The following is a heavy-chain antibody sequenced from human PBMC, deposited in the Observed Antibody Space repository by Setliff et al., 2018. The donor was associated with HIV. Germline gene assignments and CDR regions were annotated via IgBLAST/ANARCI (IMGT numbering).Heavy chain of an antibody. V-gene: IGHV3-33*06. Sequence: PGGSLRLSCAASGFTFSYAWMNWVRQAPGKGLEWVAIIWYDGSKKYYADSVKGRFTMSRDNSKNTLYLQMNSLRAEDTAVYYCAKDHKGYYYDSSGYHYEGVDYWGQGTLVTVSS. D-gene: IGHD3-22*01. CDR2: IWYDGSKK. CDR1: GFTFSYAW. CDR3: AKDHKGYYYDSSGYHYEGVDY. J-gene: IGHJ4*02.